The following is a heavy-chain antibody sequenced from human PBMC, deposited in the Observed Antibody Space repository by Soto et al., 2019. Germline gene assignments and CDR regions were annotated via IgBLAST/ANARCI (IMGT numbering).Heavy chain of an antibody. D-gene: IGHD3-10*01. Sequence: ASVKVSCKVSGYTLTELSMHWVRQAPGKGLEWMGGFDPEDGETIYAQKFQGRVTMTEDTSTDTAYMELSSLRSEDTAVYYCATSGGSRLLLADAGMAFGGKGPTVPVSS. V-gene: IGHV1-24*01. CDR3: ATSGGSRLLLADAGMAF. CDR2: FDPEDGET. J-gene: IGHJ6*04. CDR1: GYTLTELS.